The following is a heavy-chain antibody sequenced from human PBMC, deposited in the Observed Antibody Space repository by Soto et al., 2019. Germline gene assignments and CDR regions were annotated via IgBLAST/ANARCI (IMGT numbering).Heavy chain of an antibody. V-gene: IGHV1-46*01. J-gene: IGHJ4*02. CDR1: GYTFTSYY. CDR3: ARAPYYDILPGPPPPSDF. Sequence: ASGKVSCKASGYTFTSYYMHWVRQAPGQGLEWMGIINPSGGSTSYAQKFQGRVTMTRDTSTSIVYMELSSLRSGDTAVYYCARAPYYDILPGPPPPSDFRGQGPLLTLSS. D-gene: IGHD3-9*01. CDR2: INPSGGST.